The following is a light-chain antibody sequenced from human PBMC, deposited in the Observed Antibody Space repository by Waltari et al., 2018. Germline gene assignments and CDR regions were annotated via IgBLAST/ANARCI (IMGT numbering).Light chain of an antibody. CDR1: QGISNY. CDR2: GAS. CDR3: LKYNIAPQT. J-gene: IGKJ1*01. V-gene: IGKV1-27*01. Sequence: DIKMTQSPSSLSASVGERVTITCRASQGISNYLAWYPQKPGKVPNLLIYGASTLQSCVPSLFSGSGSATDYTLPISSLQPEDVATYYCLKYNIAPQTFGQETKVEIK.